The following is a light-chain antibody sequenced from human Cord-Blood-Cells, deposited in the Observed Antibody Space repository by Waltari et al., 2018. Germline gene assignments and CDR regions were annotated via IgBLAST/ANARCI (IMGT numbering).Light chain of an antibody. J-gene: IGLJ1*01. CDR3: SSYTSSSTYV. CDR1: SSDVGGSNY. Sequence: QSAQTQPASVSGSPGQSITISCTGTSSDVGGSNYVSWYQQHPGKAPKLMIYDASNRPSGVSNRFSGSKSGNTASLTISGLQAEDEADYYCSSYTSSSTYVFGTGTKVTVL. V-gene: IGLV2-14*01. CDR2: DAS.